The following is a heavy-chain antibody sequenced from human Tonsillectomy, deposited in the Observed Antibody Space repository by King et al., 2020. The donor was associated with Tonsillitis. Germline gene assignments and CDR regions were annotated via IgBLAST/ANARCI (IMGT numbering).Heavy chain of an antibody. Sequence: VQLQESGPGLVKPSQTLSLTCAVSGGSISSGGYSWSWIRQPPGKGLEWIGYIYYSGSTYYNPSLKTRVIISVDTSKNQFSLKLSSMTAAATAVYYCATGGVITFDAFDIWGQGTMVTVSS. CDR3: ATGGVITFDAFDI. D-gene: IGHD1-20*01. V-gene: IGHV4-30-4*07. J-gene: IGHJ3*02. CDR2: IYYSGST. CDR1: GGSISSGGYS.